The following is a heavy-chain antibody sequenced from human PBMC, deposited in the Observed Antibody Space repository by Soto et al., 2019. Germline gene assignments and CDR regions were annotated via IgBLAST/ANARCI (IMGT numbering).Heavy chain of an antibody. CDR1: GFTFSSYG. J-gene: IGHJ4*02. D-gene: IGHD6-13*01. Sequence: GVSLRLSCAASGFTFSSYGMHWVRQAPGKGLEWVAVIWYDGSNKYYADSVKGRFTISRDNSKNTLYLQMNSLRAEDTAVYYCARDSAAAGPDYWGQGTLVTAPQ. CDR2: IWYDGSNK. CDR3: ARDSAAAGPDY. V-gene: IGHV3-33*01.